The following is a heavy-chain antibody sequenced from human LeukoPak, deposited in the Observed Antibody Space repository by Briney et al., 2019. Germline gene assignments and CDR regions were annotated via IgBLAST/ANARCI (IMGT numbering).Heavy chain of an antibody. D-gene: IGHD5-12*01. J-gene: IGHJ4*02. Sequence: GGSLRLSCVASGFTFSNSAMSWVRQSPGKGLEWVSSIGVRSGDLIYADSVKGRFTISRDNSKNTVHLQMNSLRGDDTAVYYSARRYSMVPFDFWGQGILVIVSS. CDR2: IGVRSGDL. CDR1: GFTFSNSA. CDR3: ARRYSMVPFDF. V-gene: IGHV3-23*01.